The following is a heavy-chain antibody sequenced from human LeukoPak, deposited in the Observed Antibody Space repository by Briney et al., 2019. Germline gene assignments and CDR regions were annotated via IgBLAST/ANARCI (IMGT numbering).Heavy chain of an antibody. V-gene: IGHV3-9*01. J-gene: IGHJ4*02. CDR1: GFTFDDYA. Sequence: GGSLRLSCAASGFTFDDYAMHWVRQAPGKGLEWVSGISWNSGSIGYADSVKGRFTISRDNAKNSLYLQMNSLRAEDTALYYCAKGSSYDFWSGYPDYWGQGTLVTVSS. D-gene: IGHD3-3*01. CDR2: ISWNSGSI. CDR3: AKGSSYDFWSGYPDY.